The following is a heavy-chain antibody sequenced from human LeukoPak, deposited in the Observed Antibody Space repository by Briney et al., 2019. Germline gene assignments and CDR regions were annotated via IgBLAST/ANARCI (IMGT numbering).Heavy chain of an antibody. V-gene: IGHV3-23*01. J-gene: IGHJ4*02. CDR1: GFTFSSYA. D-gene: IGHD6-13*01. Sequence: PGGSLRLSCAASGFTFSSYAMSWVRQAPGKGLEWVSSIGGSGGSTYYADSVKGRFTISRDNSKNTLYLQMNSLRAEDTAVYYCAKVETAAAATLRGFDYWGQGTRVTGSS. CDR2: IGGSGGST. CDR3: AKVETAAAATLRGFDY.